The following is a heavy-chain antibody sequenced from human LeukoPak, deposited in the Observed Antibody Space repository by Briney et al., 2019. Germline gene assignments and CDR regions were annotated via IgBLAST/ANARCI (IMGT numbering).Heavy chain of an antibody. Sequence: QPGGSLRLFCAASGFTFSSYAMSWVRQAPGKGLEWVSAISGSGGSTHYADSVKGRFTISRDNSKNTLYLQMNSLRVEDTAVYYCAKDQVADIVVVPAAKGAFDIWGQGTMVTVSS. J-gene: IGHJ3*02. V-gene: IGHV3-23*01. CDR2: ISGSGGST. CDR3: AKDQVADIVVVPAAKGAFDI. D-gene: IGHD2-2*01. CDR1: GFTFSSYA.